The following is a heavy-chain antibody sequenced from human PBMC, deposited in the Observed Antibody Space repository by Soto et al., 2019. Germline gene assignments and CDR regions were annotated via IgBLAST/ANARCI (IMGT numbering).Heavy chain of an antibody. Sequence: SETLSLTCTVSGGSVSSGSYYWSWIRQPPGKGLEWIGYIYYSGSTKYNPSLKSRVTISVDTSKNQFSLKLSSVTAADTAVYYCARGYVVTEYYFDYWGQGTLFTVSS. D-gene: IGHD2-21*02. J-gene: IGHJ4*02. V-gene: IGHV4-61*01. CDR2: IYYSGST. CDR1: GGSVSSGSYY. CDR3: ARGYVVTEYYFDY.